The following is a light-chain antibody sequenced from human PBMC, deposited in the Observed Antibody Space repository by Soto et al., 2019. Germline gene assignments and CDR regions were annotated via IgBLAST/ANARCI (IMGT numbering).Light chain of an antibody. J-gene: IGKJ3*01. CDR1: QSISSTY. CDR3: QPYGSFT. CDR2: ATS. V-gene: IGKV3-20*01. Sequence: ELVLTQSPGTLSLSPGEGATLSCRASQSISSTYLAWYQQKPGQAPRLLIYATSTRATGIPDRFSGSGSRTDFTLTISRLEPEDFAVYYCQPYGSFTFGPGTKVAVK.